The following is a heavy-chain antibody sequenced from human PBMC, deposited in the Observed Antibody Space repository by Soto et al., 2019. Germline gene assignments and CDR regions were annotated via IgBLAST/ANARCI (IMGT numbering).Heavy chain of an antibody. D-gene: IGHD3-3*01. CDR3: AAQPTYFDFWSDYPPWFDP. V-gene: IGHV1-24*01. CDR1: GYTLPDLP. Sequence: ASVKVSCKVSGYTLPDLPIHWVRQAPGKGLEWMGGFDPEDGEPIYAQKFQGRVTMTQDTSTDTAYMEMSSLTSEDTAVYYCAAQPTYFDFWSDYPPWFDPWGQGTLVTVS. CDR2: FDPEDGEP. J-gene: IGHJ5*02.